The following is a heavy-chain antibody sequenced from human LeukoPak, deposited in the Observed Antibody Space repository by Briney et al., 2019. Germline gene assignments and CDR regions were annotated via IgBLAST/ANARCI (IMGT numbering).Heavy chain of an antibody. V-gene: IGHV3-9*01. CDR1: GFTFDDYA. J-gene: IGHJ4*02. Sequence: GGSLRLSCAASGFTFDDYAMHWVRQAPGKGLEWVSGTNKNNHNIDYADSVKDGFTISRENAKNSLSLHINSQRERDTAFYYCATDSLDYWGQGTLVTVSS. CDR3: ATDSLDY. CDR2: TNKNNHNI.